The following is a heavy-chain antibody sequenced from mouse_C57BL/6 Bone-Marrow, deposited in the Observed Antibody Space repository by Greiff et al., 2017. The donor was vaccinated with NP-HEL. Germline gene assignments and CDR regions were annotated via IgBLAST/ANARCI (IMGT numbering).Heavy chain of an antibody. Sequence: DVKLVESGGGLVQPGGSLKLSCAASGFTFSDYYMYWVRQTPEKRLEWVAYISNGGGSTYYPDTVKGRFTISRDNAKNTLYLQMSRLKSEDTAMYYCARGGTTVVAGAMDYWGQGTSVTVSS. J-gene: IGHJ4*01. CDR2: ISNGGGST. CDR1: GFTFSDYY. CDR3: ARGGTTVVAGAMDY. V-gene: IGHV5-12*01. D-gene: IGHD1-1*01.